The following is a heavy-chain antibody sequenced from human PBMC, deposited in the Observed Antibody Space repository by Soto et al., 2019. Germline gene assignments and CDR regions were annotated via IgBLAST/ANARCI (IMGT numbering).Heavy chain of an antibody. CDR3: VSGPPFGR. CDR1: GGSISSGGYS. Sequence: QLQLQESGSGLVKPSQTLSLTCAVSGGSISSGGYSWSWIRQPPGKGLEWIGYIDHSGSTYYNPSLTRLVTISVDRSKNQFSLTLRSVTAADTAVYDFVSGPPFGRWCQGTLVTVSS. D-gene: IGHD3-3*01. V-gene: IGHV4-30-2*01. J-gene: IGHJ4*02. CDR2: IDHSGST.